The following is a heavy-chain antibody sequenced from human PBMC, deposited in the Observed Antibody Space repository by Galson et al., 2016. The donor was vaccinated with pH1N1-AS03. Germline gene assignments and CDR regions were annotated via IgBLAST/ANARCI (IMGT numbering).Heavy chain of an antibody. J-gene: IGHJ4*02. CDR3: ARVKDVMTGYYLFYY. V-gene: IGHV4-61*03. CDR2: IYYTGST. CDR1: GGSVGSRDYY. D-gene: IGHD3-9*01. Sequence: ETLSLTCTVSGGSVGSRDYYWSWIRQPPGKGLEWLGYIYYTGSTNYNPSLKSRVAMSIDTIKNHFSLNLSSVTAADPAIYYCARVKDVMTGYYLFYYWGQGTQVTVSS.